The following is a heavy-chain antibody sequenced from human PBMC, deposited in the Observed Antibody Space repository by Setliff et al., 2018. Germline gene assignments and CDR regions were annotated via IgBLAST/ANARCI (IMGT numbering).Heavy chain of an antibody. CDR1: ANTLSTSYY. V-gene: IGHV4-38-2*02. CDR3: ARDPGFRSGTWSLDL. Sequence: SETLSLTCAVSANTLSTSYYWGWVRQPPGKGLEWIGDIYKGGSTYYNPSLRGRVTISVDTSKNQFSLILRSVTAADTAVYYCARDPGFRSGTWSLDLWGQGTQVTVSS. J-gene: IGHJ5*02. CDR2: IYKGGST. D-gene: IGHD3-10*01.